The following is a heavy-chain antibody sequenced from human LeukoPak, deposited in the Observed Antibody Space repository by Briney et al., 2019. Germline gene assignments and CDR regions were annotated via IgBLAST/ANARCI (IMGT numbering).Heavy chain of an antibody. CDR3: ARDLTPNWGSGSFDI. D-gene: IGHD7-27*01. V-gene: IGHV3-74*01. CDR2: IDSDGTGT. CDR1: GFTYNTFSSYW. Sequence: GGSLRLSCAASGFTYNTFSSYWMHWVRQAPGKGLMWVSRIDSDGTGTRYADSVKGRFTISRDNSKNMVFLQMNSLRAGDTAVYYCARDLTPNWGSGSFDIWGQGTMVTVSS. J-gene: IGHJ3*02.